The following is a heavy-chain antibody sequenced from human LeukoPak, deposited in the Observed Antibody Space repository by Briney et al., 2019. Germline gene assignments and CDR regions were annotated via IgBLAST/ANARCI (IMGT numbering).Heavy chain of an antibody. CDR3: AKSTFGDPYYYYYMDV. J-gene: IGHJ6*03. D-gene: IGHD4-17*01. V-gene: IGHV3-23*01. CDR2: ISDSGGST. Sequence: PGGSLRLSCAASGFTFSSYAMSWVRQAPGKGLEWVSAISDSGGSTYYADSVKGRFTISRDNSKNTLYLQMNSLRAEDTAVYYCAKSTFGDPYYYYYMDVWGKGTTVTVSS. CDR1: GFTFSSYA.